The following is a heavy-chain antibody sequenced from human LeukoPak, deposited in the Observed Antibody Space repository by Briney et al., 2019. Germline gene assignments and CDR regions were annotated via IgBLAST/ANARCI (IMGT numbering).Heavy chain of an antibody. D-gene: IGHD6-13*01. CDR3: ARDGYSSSWYRAYYYGMDV. CDR2: INTNTGNP. J-gene: IGHJ6*02. Sequence: GASVTVSCTASGYTFTIYAMNWVRQAPGQGLEWMEWINTNTGNPTYAQGFTGRFVFSLDTSVSTAYLQISSLKAEDTAVYYCARDGYSSSWYRAYYYGMDVWGQGTTVTVSS. CDR1: GYTFTIYA. V-gene: IGHV7-4-1*02.